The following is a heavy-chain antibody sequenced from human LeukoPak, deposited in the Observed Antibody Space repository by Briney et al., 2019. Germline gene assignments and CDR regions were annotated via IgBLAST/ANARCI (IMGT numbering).Heavy chain of an antibody. D-gene: IGHD1-1*01. V-gene: IGHV4-34*01. CDR3: ARGTGWFDP. J-gene: IGHJ5*02. CDR1: GGSFSGYY. CDR2: INHSGST. Sequence: SETLSLACAVYGGSFSGYYWSWIRQPPGKGLEWIGEINHSGSTNYNPSLKSRATISVDTSKNQFSLKLSSVTAADTAVYYCARGTGWFDPWGQGTLVTVSS.